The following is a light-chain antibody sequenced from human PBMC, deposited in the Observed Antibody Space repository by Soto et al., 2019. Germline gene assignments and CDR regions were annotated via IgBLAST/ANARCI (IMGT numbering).Light chain of an antibody. CDR1: QSVSSY. V-gene: IGKV3-11*01. Sequence: EIVLTQSPATLSLSPGERATLSCRASQSVSSYLAWYQQKPGQAPRLLIYDASNRATGIPARFSGSGSGTDFTLSLSGLEPEDVAVYYCQLRSNWPPWTFGQGTKVEIK. CDR2: DAS. CDR3: QLRSNWPPWT. J-gene: IGKJ1*01.